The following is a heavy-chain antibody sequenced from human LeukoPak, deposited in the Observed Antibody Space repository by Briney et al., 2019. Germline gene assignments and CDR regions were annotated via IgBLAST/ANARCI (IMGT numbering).Heavy chain of an antibody. CDR1: GGSISSGSYY. V-gene: IGHV4-61*02. D-gene: IGHD3-22*01. J-gene: IGHJ4*02. CDR3: ARVAYYDSSGYSIFDY. CDR2: IYTSGST. Sequence: SETLSLTCTVSGGSISSGSYYWSWIRQPAGKGLEWIGRIYTSGSTNYNPSLKSRVTISVDTSKYQFSLKLSSVTAADTAVYYCARVAYYDSSGYSIFDYWGQGTLVTVSS.